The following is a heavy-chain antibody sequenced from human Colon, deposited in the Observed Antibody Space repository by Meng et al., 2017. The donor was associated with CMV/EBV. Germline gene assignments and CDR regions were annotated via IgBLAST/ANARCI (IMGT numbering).Heavy chain of an antibody. V-gene: IGHV4-28*01. Sequence: GCSIKRNDWWAWIRQPPGKGLEWIGHIYFTGGTYYNPDLKSRVRMSVDTSKNQFSLKLSSVTAVDTAIYYCARGRYTNSWYRVWFDSWGQGTLVTVSS. CDR1: GCSIKRNDW. D-gene: IGHD6-13*01. CDR2: IYFTGGT. J-gene: IGHJ5*01. CDR3: ARGRYTNSWYRVWFDS.